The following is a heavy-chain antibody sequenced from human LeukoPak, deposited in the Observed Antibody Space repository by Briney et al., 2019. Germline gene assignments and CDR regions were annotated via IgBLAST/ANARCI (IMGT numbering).Heavy chain of an antibody. CDR3: AKDHYWSIDY. CDR2: IKGDGIST. D-gene: IGHD3-3*01. Sequence: GGSLRLSCAASGFDFSSNWMHWVRHAPGQGLVWVSRIKGDGISTNYADPVKGRFTISRDIAKNTLYLQMNSLRAEDTGVYYCAKDHYWSIDYWGRGTLVTVSS. CDR1: GFDFSSNW. V-gene: IGHV3-74*01. J-gene: IGHJ4*02.